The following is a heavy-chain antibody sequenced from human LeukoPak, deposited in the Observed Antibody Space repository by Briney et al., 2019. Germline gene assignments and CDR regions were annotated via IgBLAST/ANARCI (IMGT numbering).Heavy chain of an antibody. Sequence: GESLRISCKGSGYSFTSYWISWVRQMPGKGLEWMGRIDPSDSYTTYSPSFQGHVTISADKSISTVYLQWSGLKASDTAMYYCARRQGCSSTSCPPDYWGQGTLVTVSP. D-gene: IGHD2-2*01. J-gene: IGHJ4*02. CDR1: GYSFTSYW. CDR3: ARRQGCSSTSCPPDY. CDR2: IDPSDSYT. V-gene: IGHV5-10-1*01.